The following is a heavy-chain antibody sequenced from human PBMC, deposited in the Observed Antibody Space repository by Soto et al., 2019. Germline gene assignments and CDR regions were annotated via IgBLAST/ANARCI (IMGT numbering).Heavy chain of an antibody. V-gene: IGHV3-30*03. CDR3: AIVRVADSSLDH. D-gene: IGHD3-10*02. CDR2: ISYDGSDI. Sequence: QVQLVESGGGVVNPGGSRRLSCVGPGFILSTYGMPWVRQPQGRGLEWVAFISYDGSDILYADSVKGRFTISRDNSKSTLFLHMNRPTAEDTAIYFCAIVRVADSSLDHWGQGTLVTVSS. CDR1: GFILSTYG. J-gene: IGHJ4*02.